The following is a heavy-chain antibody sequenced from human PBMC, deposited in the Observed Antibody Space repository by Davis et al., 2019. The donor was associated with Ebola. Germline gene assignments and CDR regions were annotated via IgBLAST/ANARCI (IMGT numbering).Heavy chain of an antibody. CDR1: GYTSTRYG. CDR3: ARAQFPTTSDH. Sequence: AASVKDSCKASGYTSTRYGITWVRQAPGLGLEWMGWINPHNGNTNYAQNVQGRVTMTTDTSTSTAYMEVGSLRSDDTAVYYCARAQFPTTSDHWGQGTLVTVSS. CDR2: INPHNGNT. D-gene: IGHD1-1*01. J-gene: IGHJ4*02. V-gene: IGHV1-18*04.